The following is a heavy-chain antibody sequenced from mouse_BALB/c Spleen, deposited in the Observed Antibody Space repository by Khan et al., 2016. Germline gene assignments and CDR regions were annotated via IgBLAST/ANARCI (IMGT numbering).Heavy chain of an antibody. V-gene: IGHV1-80*01. J-gene: IGHJ2*02. CDR2: IFPGDGDT. CDR1: GYAFSNYW. Sequence: QVRLQQSGAELVRPGSSVKISCKASGYAFSNYWMNWVKQRPGQGLEWIGQIFPGDGDTNYNVNFKGKATLTADKSSSTAYLHLSSLTSEDSAVYVCSLYGNYPYWGQGTSLTVSS. D-gene: IGHD2-1*01. CDR3: SLYGNYPY.